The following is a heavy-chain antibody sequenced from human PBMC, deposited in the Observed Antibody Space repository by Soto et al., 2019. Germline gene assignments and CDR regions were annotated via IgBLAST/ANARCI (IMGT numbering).Heavy chain of an antibody. J-gene: IGHJ4*02. V-gene: IGHV1-8*01. D-gene: IGHD3-10*01. CDR1: GYTFTNYD. CDR2: MNPNSGNR. CDR3: APVGLGRASGY. Sequence: QVQLEQSGAEVKKPGASVKVSCKASGYTFTNYDINWVRQATGQGLEWMGWMNPNSGNRGSAQKFQGRVSMTRKTSINTAYMELYSLRSEDTAVYYCAPVGLGRASGYWGQGTQVTVSS.